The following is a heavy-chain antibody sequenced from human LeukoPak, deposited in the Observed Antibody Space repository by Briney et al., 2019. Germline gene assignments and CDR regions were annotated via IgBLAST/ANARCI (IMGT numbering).Heavy chain of an antibody. V-gene: IGHV4-4*07. D-gene: IGHD6-6*01. CDR2: IYTTGST. CDR1: GVSFSNYF. J-gene: IGHJ5*02. Sequence: PSETLSLTCTVSGVSFSNYFWNWIRQPAGKKLEWIGRIYTTGSTNYNPSLKSRVTMSVDTSKKQFFLKLSSVTAADTAVYYCARGSNWLDPWGQGTLVTVSS. CDR3: ARGSNWLDP.